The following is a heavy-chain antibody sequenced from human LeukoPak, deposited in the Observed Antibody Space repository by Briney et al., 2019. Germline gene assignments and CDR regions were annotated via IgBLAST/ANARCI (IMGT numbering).Heavy chain of an antibody. CDR1: GGSISSGGYY. J-gene: IGHJ3*02. CDR2: IYYSGST. V-gene: IGHV4-31*03. Sequence: SETLSLTCTVSGGSISSGGYYWSWIRQHPGKGLEWLGYIYYSGSTYYNPSLKSRVTISVDTSKNQFSLKLSSVTAADTAVYYCARDRKISSGYYPDAFDIWGQGTMVTVSS. CDR3: ARDRKISSGYYPDAFDI. D-gene: IGHD3-22*01.